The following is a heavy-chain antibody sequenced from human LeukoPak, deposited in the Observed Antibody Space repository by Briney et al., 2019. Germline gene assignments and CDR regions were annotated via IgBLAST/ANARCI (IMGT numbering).Heavy chain of an antibody. CDR1: GGTFSSYA. V-gene: IGHV1-69*04. D-gene: IGHD1-26*01. CDR2: IIPILGIA. Sequence: SVKVSCKASGGTFSSYAISWVRQAPGQGLEWMGRIIPILGIANYAQRFQGRVTITADKSTSTAYMELSSLRSEDTAVYYCASASGSYQHPYFDYWGQGTLVTVSS. J-gene: IGHJ4*02. CDR3: ASASGSYQHPYFDY.